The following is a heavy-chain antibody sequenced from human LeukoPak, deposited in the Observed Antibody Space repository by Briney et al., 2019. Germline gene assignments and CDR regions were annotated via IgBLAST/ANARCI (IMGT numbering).Heavy chain of an antibody. V-gene: IGHV3-30*03. Sequence: GGSLRLSCAASGFTFSNYSMHWVRQAPGKGLEWVAVVSTDGSTDYYADSLRGRFTVSRDNSKNTMFLQFNTLRPEDTAAYYCAREGMGTTFSAWFEPWGQGTLVTVSS. CDR3: AREGMGTTFSAWFEP. CDR2: VSTDGSTD. D-gene: IGHD1-7*01. CDR1: GFTFSNYS. J-gene: IGHJ5*02.